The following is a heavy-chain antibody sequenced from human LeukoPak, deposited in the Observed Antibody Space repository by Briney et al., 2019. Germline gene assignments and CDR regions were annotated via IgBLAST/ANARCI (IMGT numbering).Heavy chain of an antibody. J-gene: IGHJ4*02. V-gene: IGHV4-34*01. D-gene: IGHD5-18*01. CDR2: INHSGST. Sequence: SETLSLTCAVYGGSFSGYYWSWIRQPPGEGLEWIGEINHSGSTNYNPSLKSRVTISVDTSKNQFSLKLSSVTAADTAVYYCARVNVDTAMAFDYWGQGTLVTVSS. CDR1: GGSFSGYY. CDR3: ARVNVDTAMAFDY.